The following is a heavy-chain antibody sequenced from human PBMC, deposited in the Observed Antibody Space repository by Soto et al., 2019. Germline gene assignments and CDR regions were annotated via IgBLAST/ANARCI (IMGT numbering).Heavy chain of an antibody. J-gene: IGHJ4*02. CDR3: MTDFQAF. CDR1: GFTFSNAW. CDR2: IKEDGSEK. V-gene: IGHV3-7*01. Sequence: GGSLRLSCAASGFTFSNAWMSWVRQAPGKGLEWVARIKEDGSEKQYVDSVKGRFTISRDNAENSLYLQMNYVRAEDTAVYYCMTDFQAFWGQGTLVTVSS.